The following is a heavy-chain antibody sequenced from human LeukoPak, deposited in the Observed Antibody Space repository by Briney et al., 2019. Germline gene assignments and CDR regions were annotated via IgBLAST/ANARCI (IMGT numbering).Heavy chain of an antibody. V-gene: IGHV4-59*08. CDR3: ARHIGGGIEDMDV. D-gene: IGHD3-16*02. CDR2: IYVTGN. CDR1: GGSIGTYY. J-gene: IGHJ6*03. Sequence: SETLSLTCTVSGGSIGTYYWSWVRQSPGKGLEWIGYIYVTGNRYNPYLQSRVTISVDTSRNQFFLEMSSVTAADTAVYYCARHIGGGIEDMDVWGKGTKVTVSS.